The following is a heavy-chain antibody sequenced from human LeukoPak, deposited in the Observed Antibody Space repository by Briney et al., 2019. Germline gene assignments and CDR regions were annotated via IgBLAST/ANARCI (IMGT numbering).Heavy chain of an antibody. J-gene: IGHJ4*02. V-gene: IGHV3-7*03. Sequence: GGSLRLSCAASGFPFSSYSMTWVRQAPGKGLEWVANIKPDGTTKFYVDSVKGRFTTSRDNALNSLYLQMNSLRAEDTAIYYCARSIPYGTTWYGRSDYWGQGTLVTVSS. CDR2: IKPDGTTK. CDR1: GFPFSSYS. D-gene: IGHD6-13*01. CDR3: ARSIPYGTTWYGRSDY.